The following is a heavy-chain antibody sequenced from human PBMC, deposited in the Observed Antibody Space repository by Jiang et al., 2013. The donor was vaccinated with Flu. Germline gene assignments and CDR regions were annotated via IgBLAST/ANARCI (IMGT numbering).Heavy chain of an antibody. V-gene: IGHV3-30*03. CDR1: GFTFSSYG. Sequence: QLLESGGGVVQPGRSLRLSCAASGFTFSSYGMHWVRQAPGKGLEWVAVISYDGSNKYYADSVKGRFTISRDNSKNTLYLQMNSLRAEDTAVYYCARPGAGYSYGWEFDYWGQGTLVTVSS. CDR2: ISYDGSNK. D-gene: IGHD5-18*01. CDR3: ARPGAGYSYGWEFDY. J-gene: IGHJ4*02.